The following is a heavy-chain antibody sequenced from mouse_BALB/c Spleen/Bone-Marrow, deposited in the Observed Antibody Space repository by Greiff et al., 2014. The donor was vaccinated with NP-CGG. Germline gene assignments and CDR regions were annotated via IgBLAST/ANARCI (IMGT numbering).Heavy chain of an antibody. D-gene: IGHD1-1*01. CDR3: AIYYYGSSGFAY. CDR1: GFNIKDTY. V-gene: IGHV14-3*02. J-gene: IGHJ3*01. CDR2: IDPANGNT. Sequence: DVQLQQSGAELVKPGASVKLSCTASGFNIKDTYMHWVKQRPEQGLEWIGRIDPANGNTKYDPKFQGKATITADTSSNTAYLQLSSLTSEDTAVYYCAIYYYGSSGFAYWGQGTRVTVSA.